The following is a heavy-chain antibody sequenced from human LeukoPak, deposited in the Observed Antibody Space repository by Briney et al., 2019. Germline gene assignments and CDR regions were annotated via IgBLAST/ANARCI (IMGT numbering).Heavy chain of an antibody. Sequence: GGSLRLSCVASGLPIADFAMHWVRQAPGKGLEWVSLISGDGVSTFYADSVKGRFSISRDNSKNSLYREMNSLRTEDAAMYYCAKESGKFDYWGQGTLVAVSS. J-gene: IGHJ4*02. V-gene: IGHV3-43*02. CDR1: GLPIADFA. CDR3: AKESGKFDY. CDR2: ISGDGVST.